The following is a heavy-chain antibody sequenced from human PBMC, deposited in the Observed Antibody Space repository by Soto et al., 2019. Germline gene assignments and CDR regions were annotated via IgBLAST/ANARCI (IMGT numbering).Heavy chain of an antibody. V-gene: IGHV3-11*01. D-gene: IGHD3-22*01. CDR2: ISSGGVPI. J-gene: IGHJ4*02. Sequence: QVQLVESGGGLVKPGGSLRLSCAASGFTFSDYYMSWIRQAPGQGLEWISYISSGGVPIDYADSVRGRFIISRDNAKNSLYLQMNSLRAEDTAVYYCARAPTYYRSGYYPDKWGQGTLVTVSS. CDR1: GFTFSDYY. CDR3: ARAPTYYRSGYYPDK.